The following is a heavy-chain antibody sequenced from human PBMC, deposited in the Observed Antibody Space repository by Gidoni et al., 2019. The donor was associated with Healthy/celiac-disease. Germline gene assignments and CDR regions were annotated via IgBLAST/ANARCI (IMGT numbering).Heavy chain of an antibody. CDR3: AKPDRVQKPDLSGILADAFDI. CDR1: GFPFSSYA. J-gene: IGHJ3*02. D-gene: IGHD1-26*01. Sequence: EVQLLESGGGLVQPGGSLRLSCAASGFPFSSYAITWGRQGQGKGMEWGSAISGSGGSTYYADSVKGRFTISRDNSKNTLYLQMNSLRAEDTAVYYCAKPDRVQKPDLSGILADAFDIWGQGTMVTVSS. CDR2: ISGSGGST. V-gene: IGHV3-23*01.